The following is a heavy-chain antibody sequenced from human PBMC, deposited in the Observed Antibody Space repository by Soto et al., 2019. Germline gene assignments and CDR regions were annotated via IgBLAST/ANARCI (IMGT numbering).Heavy chain of an antibody. CDR1: GYTFTSYY. D-gene: IGHD4-17*01. V-gene: IGHV1-46*01. J-gene: IGHJ4*02. Sequence: ASVKVSCKASGYTFTSYYMHWVRQAPGQGLEWMGIINPSGGSTSYAQKFQGRVTMTRDTSTSTVYMELSSLRSEDTAVYYCARDGRYHTHDHGDYVYWGQGTLVTVSS. CDR2: INPSGGST. CDR3: ARDGRYHTHDHGDYVY.